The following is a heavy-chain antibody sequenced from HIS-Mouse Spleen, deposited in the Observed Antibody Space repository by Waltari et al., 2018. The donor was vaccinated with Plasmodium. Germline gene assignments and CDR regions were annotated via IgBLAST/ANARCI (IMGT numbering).Heavy chain of an antibody. V-gene: IGHV3-30-3*01. Sequence: QVQLVESGGGVVQPGRSLRLSYAASGFTFSNYAMHWVRQAPGKGLEWVAVISYDGNNKYYADSVKGRFTISRDNSKNTLYLQMNSLRAEDTAVYYCARDRRLAFDYWGQGTLVTVSS. CDR3: ARDRRLAFDY. CDR1: GFTFSNYA. D-gene: IGHD2-15*01. CDR2: ISYDGNNK. J-gene: IGHJ4*02.